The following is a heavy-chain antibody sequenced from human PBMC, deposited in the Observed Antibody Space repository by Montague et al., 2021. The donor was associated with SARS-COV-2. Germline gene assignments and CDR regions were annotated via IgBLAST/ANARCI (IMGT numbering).Heavy chain of an antibody. CDR2: GNK. J-gene: IGHJ4*02. CDR3: AKNFPGQFYFDD. D-gene: IGHD2/OR15-2a*01. V-gene: IGHV3-23*01. Sequence: GNKHHADSVKGRFTISRDDSRNTLYLQMHSLRAEDTAMYYGAKNFPGQFYFDDWGQGTLGAVSS.